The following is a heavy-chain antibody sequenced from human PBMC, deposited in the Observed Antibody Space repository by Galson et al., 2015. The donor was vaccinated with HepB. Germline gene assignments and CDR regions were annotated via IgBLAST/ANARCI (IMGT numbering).Heavy chain of an antibody. Sequence: SVKVSCKASGYTFTSYAMNWVRQAPGQGLEWMGWINTNTGNPTYAQGFTGRFVFSLDTSVSTAYLQISNLKAEDTAVYYCARGHIVVVPALLIGPWGFDYWGQGTLVTVSS. V-gene: IGHV7-4-1*02. D-gene: IGHD2-2*01. CDR2: INTNTGNP. J-gene: IGHJ4*02. CDR3: ARGHIVVVPALLIGPWGFDY. CDR1: GYTFTSYA.